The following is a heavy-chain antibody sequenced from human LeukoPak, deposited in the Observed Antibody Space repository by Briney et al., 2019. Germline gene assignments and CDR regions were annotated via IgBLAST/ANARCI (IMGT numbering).Heavy chain of an antibody. J-gene: IGHJ4*02. D-gene: IGHD6-13*01. CDR3: AKATPGCSSWYCRVYYFDY. V-gene: IGHV3-23*01. CDR1: GFTFSSYS. Sequence: GGSLRLSCAASGFTFSSYSMNWVRQAPGKGLEWVSAISGSGGSTYYADSVKGRFTISRDNSKNTLYLQMNSLRAEDTAVYYCAKATPGCSSWYCRVYYFDYWGQGTLVTVSS. CDR2: ISGSGGST.